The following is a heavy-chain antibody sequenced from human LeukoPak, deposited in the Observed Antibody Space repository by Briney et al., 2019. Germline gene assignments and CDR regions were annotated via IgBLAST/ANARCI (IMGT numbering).Heavy chain of an antibody. Sequence: GGSLRLSCAASGFTFSSYWMHWVRQAPGKGLVWVSRINSDGSSTSYADSVKGRFTISRDNAKNTLYLQMNSLRAEDTAVYYCARGRYSGYDYFDYWGQGTLVTVSS. J-gene: IGHJ4*02. V-gene: IGHV3-74*01. D-gene: IGHD5-12*01. CDR3: ARGRYSGYDYFDY. CDR2: INSDGSST. CDR1: GFTFSSYW.